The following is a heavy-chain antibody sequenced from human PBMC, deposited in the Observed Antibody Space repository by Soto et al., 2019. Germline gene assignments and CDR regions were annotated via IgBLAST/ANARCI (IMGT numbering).Heavy chain of an antibody. D-gene: IGHD6-6*01. CDR2: MNPSNGGT. V-gene: IGHV1-2*02. CDR3: VRGVWGSSVH. J-gene: IGHJ4*02. CDR1: GYTFTGYY. Sequence: QVHLVQSGAEVKRPGASVKVSCKTSGYTFTGYYLHWVRQAPGQAPEWMGWMNPSNGGTKYGQKFQGRGTMTRDTSVSTAFLDLTRLTSDDTAVYYCVRGVWGSSVHWGQGSRVTVSS.